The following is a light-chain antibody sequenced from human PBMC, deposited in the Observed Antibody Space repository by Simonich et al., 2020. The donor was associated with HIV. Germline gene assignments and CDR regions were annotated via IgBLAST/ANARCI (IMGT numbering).Light chain of an antibody. CDR1: HSISSW. CDR3: QQST. Sequence: DIQMTQSPSTLSASVGDSVTITCRASHSISSWLAWYQQKPGKAPKLLIYGASSLQSGVPSRFSGSGSGTDFTLTISSLQPEDFATYYCQQSTFGPGTKVDIK. CDR2: GAS. V-gene: IGKV1-5*01. J-gene: IGKJ3*01.